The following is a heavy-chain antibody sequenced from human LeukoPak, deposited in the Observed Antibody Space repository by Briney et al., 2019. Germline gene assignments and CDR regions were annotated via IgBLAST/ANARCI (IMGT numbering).Heavy chain of an antibody. CDR3: ARGDLKSDWFDP. V-gene: IGHV4-59*08. J-gene: IGHJ5*02. CDR1: GGSISSYY. CDR2: FYNSGRT. Sequence: PSEPLSLTCTVSGGSISSYYWSWIRQPPGKGLEWIGRFYNSGRTNFNPSLKSRVTISADTSKNQFSLKLRSVTAADTAVYYCARGDLKSDWFDPWGQGTLVIVST. D-gene: IGHD3-10*01.